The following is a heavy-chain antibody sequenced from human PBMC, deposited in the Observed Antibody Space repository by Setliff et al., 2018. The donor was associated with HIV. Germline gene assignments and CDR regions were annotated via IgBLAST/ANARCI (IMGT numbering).Heavy chain of an antibody. CDR2: ISFDGSDK. D-gene: IGHD2-15*01. CDR3: TRGMRPMVKRVPFDY. V-gene: IGHV3-30*03. CDR1: GFTFSWYG. J-gene: IGHJ4*02. Sequence: GGSLRLSCAASGFTFSWYGMDWVRQAPGKGLEWVAVISFDGSDKYYADSVKGRFTLSRDNSKNTLYLQMNSLRAEDTAVYYCTRGMRPMVKRVPFDYWGQGTLVTVSS.